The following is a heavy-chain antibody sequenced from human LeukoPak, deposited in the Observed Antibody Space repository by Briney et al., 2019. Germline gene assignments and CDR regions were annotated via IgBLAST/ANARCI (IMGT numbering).Heavy chain of an antibody. CDR1: GFTFDDYA. CDR2: ISWNSGSI. J-gene: IGHJ3*02. V-gene: IGHV3-9*03. D-gene: IGHD2-2*01. Sequence: GRSLRLSCAASGFTFDDYAMHWVRQAPGKGLEWVSGISWNSGSIGYADSVKGRFTISRDNAKNSLYLQMNSLRAEDMALYYCAKDMGAIWAPAAPGHAFDIWGQGTMVTVSS. CDR3: AKDMGAIWAPAAPGHAFDI.